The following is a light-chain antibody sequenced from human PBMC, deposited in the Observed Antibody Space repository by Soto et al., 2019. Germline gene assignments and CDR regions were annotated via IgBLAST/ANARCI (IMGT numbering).Light chain of an antibody. CDR3: HQFASTPRT. CDR1: QSVDRNY. J-gene: IGKJ1*01. Sequence: EIVLTQSPGTLSLSPGESATLSCRASQSVDRNYLAWYQQRPGQAPRLLIYGASSRATGIPPRFSGSGSGTEFVLAISGLKAEDFAVYYCHQFASTPRTFGQGTKVETK. V-gene: IGKV3-20*01. CDR2: GAS.